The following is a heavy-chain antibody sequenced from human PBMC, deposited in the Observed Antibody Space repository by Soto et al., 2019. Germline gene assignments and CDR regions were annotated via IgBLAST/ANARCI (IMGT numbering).Heavy chain of an antibody. J-gene: IGHJ4*02. CDR1: GGSISSGGSS. V-gene: IGHV4-30-2*01. D-gene: IGHD6-19*01. CDR2: IYHSGST. CDR3: ARAGDSSGPVALGY. Sequence: QLQLQESGSGLVKPSQTLSLTCAVSGGSISSGGSSWSWIRQPPGKGLEWIGYIYHSGSTYYNPSLKSRVTISVDRSKNQSSLKLSSVTAADTAVYYCARAGDSSGPVALGYWGQGTLVTVSS.